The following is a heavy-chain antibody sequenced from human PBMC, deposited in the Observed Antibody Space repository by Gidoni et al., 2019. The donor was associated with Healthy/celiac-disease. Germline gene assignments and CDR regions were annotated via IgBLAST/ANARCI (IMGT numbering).Heavy chain of an antibody. CDR2: IYYSGST. Sequence: QVQLQESGPGLVKPSETLSLTCTVSGGSISSYYWSWIRQPPGKGLEWIGYIYYSGSTNSNPSLKSRVTISVDTSKNQFSLKLSSVTAADTAVYYCARGLAGYSSSWYEDWYFDLWGRGTLVTVSS. J-gene: IGHJ2*01. V-gene: IGHV4-59*01. D-gene: IGHD6-13*01. CDR1: GGSISSYY. CDR3: ARGLAGYSSSWYEDWYFDL.